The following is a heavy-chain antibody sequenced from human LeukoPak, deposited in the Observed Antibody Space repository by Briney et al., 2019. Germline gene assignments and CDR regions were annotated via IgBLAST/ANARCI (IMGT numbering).Heavy chain of an antibody. D-gene: IGHD3-22*01. Sequence: EASVKVSCTTSGYTFTGYYIHWVRQAPGQGLEWMGRINPNSGDTNYAQKFQGRVTMTRDTSISTAYMELSRLRSDDTAVYYCAEDIIDYYDSSGFSPRWGQGTLVTVSS. J-gene: IGHJ4*02. CDR2: INPNSGDT. V-gene: IGHV1-2*06. CDR1: GYTFTGYY. CDR3: AEDIIDYYDSSGFSPR.